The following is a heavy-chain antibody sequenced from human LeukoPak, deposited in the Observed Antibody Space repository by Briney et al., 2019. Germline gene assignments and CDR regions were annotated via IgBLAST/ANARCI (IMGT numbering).Heavy chain of an antibody. V-gene: IGHV4-61*02. CDR3: ARVTPSAYCSGGSCYPNFDY. CDR1: GGSISSGSYY. Sequence: SETLSLTCTVPGGSISSGSYYWSWIRQPAGKGLEWIGRIYTSGSTNYNPSLKGRVTISVDTSKNQFSLKLSSVTAADTAVYYCARVTPSAYCSGGSCYPNFDYWGQGTLVTVSS. D-gene: IGHD2-15*01. CDR2: IYTSGST. J-gene: IGHJ4*02.